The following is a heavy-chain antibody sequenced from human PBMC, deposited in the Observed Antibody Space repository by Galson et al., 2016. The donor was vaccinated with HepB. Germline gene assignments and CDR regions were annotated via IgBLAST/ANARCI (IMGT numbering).Heavy chain of an antibody. D-gene: IGHD2-15*01. V-gene: IGHV1-69*13. CDR3: AGGGYCSDGHCRPNWFDP. Sequence: QSGAEVKKPGASVKVSCKASGGSITHYAFSWVRQAPRQGLEWMGTIIPILPSPTYAHRFEDRVSITADESTSTVHMELRSLTSDDTAVYYCAGGGYCSDGHCRPNWFDPWGQGTLVAVSS. CDR2: IIPILPSP. J-gene: IGHJ5*02. CDR1: GGSITHYA.